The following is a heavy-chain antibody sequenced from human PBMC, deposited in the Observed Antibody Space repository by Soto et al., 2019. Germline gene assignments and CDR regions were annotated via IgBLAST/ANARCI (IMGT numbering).Heavy chain of an antibody. CDR3: ARDLGHGNGPFDY. D-gene: IGHD1-26*01. V-gene: IGHV3-33*08. Sequence: GGSLRLSCAASGFTFSNYAMNWVRQAPGKGLELVAVIWYDGTKKYYADSVKGRFTISRDNSRNSLYLQVNSLRVEDTAVYYCARDLGHGNGPFDYWGQGALVTVSS. J-gene: IGHJ4*02. CDR1: GFTFSNYA. CDR2: IWYDGTKK.